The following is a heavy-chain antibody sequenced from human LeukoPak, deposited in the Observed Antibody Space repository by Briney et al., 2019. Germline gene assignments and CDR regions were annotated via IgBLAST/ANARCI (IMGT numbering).Heavy chain of an antibody. V-gene: IGHV3-48*01. CDR1: GFTFSSYS. CDR3: ARGLAFGNDY. CDR2: ISSSSSTI. Sequence: GGFLRLSCAASGFTFSSYSMNWVRQAPGKGLEWVSYISSSSSTIYYADSVKGRFTISRDNAKNSLYLQMNSLRAEDTAVYYCARGLAFGNDYWGQGTLVTVSS. J-gene: IGHJ4*02. D-gene: IGHD3-16*01.